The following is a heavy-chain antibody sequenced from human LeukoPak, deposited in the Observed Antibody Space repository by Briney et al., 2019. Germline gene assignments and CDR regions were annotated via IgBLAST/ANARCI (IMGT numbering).Heavy chain of an antibody. Sequence: QTGGSLRLSCAASGFTISNSAMTWVRQAPGKGLDWVSIITDNGAHTFYADSVKGRFTISRDNSKNTLYLQMNNLRAEDTAVYYCARDRGNRWFGPIDYWGQGTLVTVSS. CDR3: ARDRGNRWFGPIDY. D-gene: IGHD3-10*01. CDR2: ITDNGAHT. J-gene: IGHJ4*02. CDR1: GFTISNSA. V-gene: IGHV3-23*01.